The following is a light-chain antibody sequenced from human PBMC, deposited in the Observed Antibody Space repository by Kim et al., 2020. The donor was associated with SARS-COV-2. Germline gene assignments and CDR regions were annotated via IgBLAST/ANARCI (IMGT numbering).Light chain of an antibody. CDR1: QSISSW. V-gene: IGKV1-5*03. J-gene: IGKJ1*01. CDR2: KAS. CDR3: QQYNSAPWT. Sequence: ASGGDRVTITCRASQSISSWLAWYQQKPGKAPKLLIYKASSLESGVPSRFSGSGSGTEFTLTISSLQPDDFATYHCQQYNSAPWTFGQGTKVDIK.